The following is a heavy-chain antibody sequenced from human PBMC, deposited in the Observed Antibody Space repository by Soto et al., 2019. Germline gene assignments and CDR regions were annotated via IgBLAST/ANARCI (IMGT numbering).Heavy chain of an antibody. CDR2: VTPHSGGT. Sequence: QVQLVQSGAEVKKPGASVKVSCKASGYTFQTYDIIWVRQATGQGLEWMGWVTPHSGGTVYAQKFQGRVTMTRDTSISTAYMELGSLRSDDTALYYRATHQYQQQLVNWGQGTRVTVSS. CDR1: GYTFQTYD. D-gene: IGHD6-13*01. CDR3: ATHQYQQQLVN. V-gene: IGHV1-8*02. J-gene: IGHJ4*02.